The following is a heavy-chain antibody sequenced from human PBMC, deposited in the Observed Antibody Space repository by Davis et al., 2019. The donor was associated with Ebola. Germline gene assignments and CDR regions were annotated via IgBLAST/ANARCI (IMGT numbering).Heavy chain of an antibody. CDR2: INPNSGGT. J-gene: IGHJ6*02. CDR3: ARDGGPWSYCSSTSCYSLDYYYYGMDV. V-gene: IGHV1-2*04. Sequence: AASVKVSCKASGYTFTSYYIHWVRQAPGQGLEWMGWINPNSGGTNYAQKFQGWLTMTRDTSISTAYMELSRLRSDDTAVYYCARDGGPWSYCSSTSCYSLDYYYYGMDVWGQGTTVTVSS. CDR1: GYTFTSYY. D-gene: IGHD2-2*01.